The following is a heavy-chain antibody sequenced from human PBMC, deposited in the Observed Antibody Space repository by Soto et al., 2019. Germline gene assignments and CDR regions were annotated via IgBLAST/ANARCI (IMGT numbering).Heavy chain of an antibody. CDR1: GDSITGYQ. CDR2: MHYRGTT. V-gene: IGHV4-59*01. CDR3: ARSQGVRFSP. Sequence: SETLSLTCTVSGDSITGYQWSWIRQPPGKGLEWIGLMHYRGTTKNNPSLTSRVTMSVDTSKNQLSLKLSSVTAADTAVYYCARSQGVRFSPWGQGTLVTVSS. D-gene: IGHD3-10*01. J-gene: IGHJ5*02.